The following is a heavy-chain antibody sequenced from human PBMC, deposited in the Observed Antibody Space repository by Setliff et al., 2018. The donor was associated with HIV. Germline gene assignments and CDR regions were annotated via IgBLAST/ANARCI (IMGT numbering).Heavy chain of an antibody. CDR1: GYTFTNYA. V-gene: IGHV1-3*01. Sequence: ASVKVSCKASGYTFTNYAIHWVRQAPGQRLEWMGWINAGNGDTKYAQKFQGRVTMTTVTSTSTAYMELWSLRSEDTAIYYCATQTVAVGAPGYFESWGQGTLVTVSS. CDR2: INAGNGDT. D-gene: IGHD2-15*01. CDR3: ATQTVAVGAPGYFES. J-gene: IGHJ4*02.